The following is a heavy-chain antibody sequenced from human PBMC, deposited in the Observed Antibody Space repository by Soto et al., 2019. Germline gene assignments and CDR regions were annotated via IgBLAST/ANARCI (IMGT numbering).Heavy chain of an antibody. J-gene: IGHJ4*02. CDR3: ARVQYSYGLWYYFDY. D-gene: IGHD5-18*01. V-gene: IGHV3-72*01. CDR2: TRNKANDYTT. CDR1: GFIFSDHY. Sequence: EVLLVESGGGLVQPGGSLRLSCVASGFIFSDHYMDWVRQAPGKGLEWVGRTRNKANDYTTEYAASVKGRSIISRDDSKNSLYLQMHSLKSEDTAVYYCARVQYSYGLWYYFDYWGQGALVTVSS.